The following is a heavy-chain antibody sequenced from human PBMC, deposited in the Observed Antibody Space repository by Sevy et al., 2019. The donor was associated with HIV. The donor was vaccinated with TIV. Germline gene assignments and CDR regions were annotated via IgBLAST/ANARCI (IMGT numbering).Heavy chain of an antibody. Sequence: SETLSLTCAVSAYSVSSAYSRGWIRQPPGKGLEWIGNIYQSGNTYYNPSLKSRVTISVDTSNNQFSLRLTSVTAADTAVYYCASFCRLLIISGDVFEIWGQGTMVTVSS. CDR1: AYSVSSAYS. CDR3: ASFCRLLIISGDVFEI. J-gene: IGHJ3*02. D-gene: IGHD3-9*01. V-gene: IGHV4-38-2*01. CDR2: IYQSGNT.